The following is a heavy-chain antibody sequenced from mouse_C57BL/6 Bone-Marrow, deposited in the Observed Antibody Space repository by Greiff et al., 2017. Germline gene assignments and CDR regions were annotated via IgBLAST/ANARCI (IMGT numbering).Heavy chain of an antibody. Sequence: EVQLQQSVAELVRPGASVKLSCTASGFNIKNPYMHWVKQRPEQGLEWIGRIDPANGNTKYDPKFQGKAPITADTSTNTAYLHRSSLTSEDTAIYDCARGYPLRFAFWGQGTMVTVSA. J-gene: IGHJ3*01. CDR3: ARGYPLRFAF. CDR2: IDPANGNT. D-gene: IGHD1-2*01. CDR1: GFNIKNPY. V-gene: IGHV14-3*01.